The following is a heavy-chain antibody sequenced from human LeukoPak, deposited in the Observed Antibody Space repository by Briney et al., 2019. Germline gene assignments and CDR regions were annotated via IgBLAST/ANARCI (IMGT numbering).Heavy chain of an antibody. V-gene: IGHV3-30-3*01. CDR1: GFTFSSYA. Sequence: GGSLRLSCAASGFTFSSYATHWVRQAPGKGLEWVAVISYDGSNKYYADSVKGRFTISRDNSKNTLYLQMNSLRAEDTAVYYCARGVEYYFDYWGQGTLVTVSS. CDR3: ARGVEYYFDY. CDR2: ISYDGSNK. J-gene: IGHJ4*02.